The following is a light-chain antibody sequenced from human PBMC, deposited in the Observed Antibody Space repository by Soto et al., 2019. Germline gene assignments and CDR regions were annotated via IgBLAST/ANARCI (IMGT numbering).Light chain of an antibody. CDR1: QSAYSSY. V-gene: IGKV3-20*01. J-gene: IGKJ4*01. CDR3: QQYGTSLFT. CDR2: GAS. Sequence: PGDRATLSCRSSQSAYSSYLSWYQQKPGQAPRLLIYGASNRATGIPDRFSGSGSGTDFTLTICGLEPEDFAVYYCQQYGTSLFTFGGGTRVEIK.